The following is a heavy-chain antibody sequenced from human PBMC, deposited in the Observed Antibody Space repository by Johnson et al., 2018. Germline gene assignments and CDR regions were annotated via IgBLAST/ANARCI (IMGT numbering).Heavy chain of an antibody. J-gene: IGHJ5*02. Sequence: QVQLVESGAEVKKPGASVKVSCKASGYTFTSYYMHWVRQAPGQGLEWMGIINPSGGSTSYAQKFQGRVTMTRDTSTSTVYMGLSSLRSEATAVYYCARDLGYSSSWGWFDPWGQGTLVTVSS. CDR3: ARDLGYSSSWGWFDP. CDR1: GYTFTSYY. D-gene: IGHD6-13*01. V-gene: IGHV1-46*01. CDR2: INPSGGST.